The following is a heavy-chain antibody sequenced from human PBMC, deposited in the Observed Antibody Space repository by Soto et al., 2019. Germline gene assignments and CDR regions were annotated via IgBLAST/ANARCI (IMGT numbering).Heavy chain of an antibody. CDR2: IIPILGIA. CDR1: GGTFSSYT. Sequence: QVQLVQSGAEVKKPGSSVKVSCKASGGTFSSYTISWVRQAPGQGLEWMGRIIPILGIANYAQKFQGRVTLAGDKSTITAHLEESRVTAMDSGVYCCEGGVTVFGVPPKGDAFDIWGQETMVAVSS. D-gene: IGHD3-16*01. J-gene: IGHJ3*02. V-gene: IGHV1-69*02. CDR3: EGGVTVFGVPPKGDAFDI.